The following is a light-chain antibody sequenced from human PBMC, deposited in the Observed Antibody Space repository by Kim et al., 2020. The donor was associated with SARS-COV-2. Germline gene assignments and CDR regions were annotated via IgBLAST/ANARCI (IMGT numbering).Light chain of an antibody. CDR1: KLGDKY. J-gene: IGLJ3*02. Sequence: SYELTQPPSVSVSPGQTAIITCSGDKLGDKYACWYQQKPGQSPVLVIYQDSKRPSGIPERFSGSNSGNTATLTISGTQAMDEADYYCQAWDSSTAFWVFGGGTKLTVL. CDR3: QAWDSSTAFWV. CDR2: QDS. V-gene: IGLV3-1*01.